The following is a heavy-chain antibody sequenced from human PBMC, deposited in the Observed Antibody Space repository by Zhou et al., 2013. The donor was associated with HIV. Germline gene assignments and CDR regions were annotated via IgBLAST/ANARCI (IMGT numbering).Heavy chain of an antibody. V-gene: IGHV1-69*04. J-gene: IGHJ6*03. CDR1: GDTFSSFA. Sequence: QVQLVQSGAEVKKPGSSVKVSCKTSGDTFSSFAISWVRQAPGQGLEWMGRIIPILGVANYAQKFQDRLTITADISTSTAYMELSGLRSEDTAVYYCASWWFKGERYYYYYMDVWGKGTTVTVSS. CDR2: IIPILGVA. CDR3: ASWWFKGERYYYYYMDV. D-gene: IGHD2-15*01.